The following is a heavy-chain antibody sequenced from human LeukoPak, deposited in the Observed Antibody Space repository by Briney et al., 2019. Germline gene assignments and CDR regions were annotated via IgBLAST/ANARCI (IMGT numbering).Heavy chain of an antibody. CDR2: IYYSGST. CDR3: ARDPSLRFLRVNRFFDY. J-gene: IGHJ4*02. V-gene: IGHV4-39*02. D-gene: IGHD3-3*01. Sequence: SETLSLTCTVSGGSISSSSYYWGWIRQPPGKGLEWIGSIYYSGSTYYNPSLKSRVTISVDTSKNQFSLKLSSVTAADTAVYYCARDPSLRFLRVNRFFDYWGQGTLVTVSS. CDR1: GGSISSSSYY.